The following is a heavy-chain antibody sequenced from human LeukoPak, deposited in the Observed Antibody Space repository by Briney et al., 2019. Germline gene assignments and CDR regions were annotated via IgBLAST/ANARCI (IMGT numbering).Heavy chain of an antibody. CDR2: ISYDGSSK. Sequence: GGSLRLSCAASGFTFSTYAMHWVRQAPGKGLEWVAVISYDGSSKYYADSVKGRFTISRDNSKNTLYLQMNSLRAEDTAVYYCAREGEGLPDDAFDIWGQGTMVTVSS. J-gene: IGHJ3*02. V-gene: IGHV3-30*14. D-gene: IGHD3-3*01. CDR1: GFTFSTYA. CDR3: AREGEGLPDDAFDI.